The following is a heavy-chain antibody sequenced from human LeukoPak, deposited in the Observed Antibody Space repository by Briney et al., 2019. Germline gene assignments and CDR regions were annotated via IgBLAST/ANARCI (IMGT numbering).Heavy chain of an antibody. CDR3: ARPGGVVGATYYFDY. J-gene: IGHJ4*02. CDR2: IYYSGST. V-gene: IGHV4-39*01. Sequence: SETLSLTCTVSGGSISSSSYYWGWIRQPPGKGLEWIGSIYYSGSTYYNPSLKSRVTISVDTSKNQFSLKLSSVTAADMAVYYCARPGGVVGATYYFDYWGQGTLVTVSS. CDR1: GGSISSSSYY. D-gene: IGHD1-26*01.